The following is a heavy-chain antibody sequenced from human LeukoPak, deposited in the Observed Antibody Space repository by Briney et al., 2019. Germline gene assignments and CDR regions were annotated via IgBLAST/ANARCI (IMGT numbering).Heavy chain of an antibody. Sequence: RAGGSLRLSCEASGFTFNLAWMSWVRQAPGKGLEWVGRLKSILNGGTTDFAAPVKGRFSISTDGSTHTLSTHTLYLQMNSLKTEDTAVYYCIADLPDSGAYAFDYWGQGTLVTVSS. CDR2: LKSILNGGTT. CDR3: IADLPDSGAYAFDY. D-gene: IGHD4-17*01. V-gene: IGHV3-15*01. CDR1: GFTFNLAW. J-gene: IGHJ4*02.